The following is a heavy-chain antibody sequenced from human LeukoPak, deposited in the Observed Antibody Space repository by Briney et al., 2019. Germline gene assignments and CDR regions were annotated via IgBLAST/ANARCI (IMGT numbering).Heavy chain of an antibody. CDR2: ISGSGGST. D-gene: IGHD7-27*01. CDR1: GFTFSSYA. V-gene: IGHV3-23*01. CDR3: AKDSDRLGIINY. J-gene: IGHJ4*02. Sequence: GGSLRLSCAASGFTFSSYAMSWVRQAPGKGLGWVSAISGSGGSTYYADSVKGRFTISRDNSKNTLYLQMNSLRAEDTAVYYCAKDSDRLGIINYWGQGTLVTVSS.